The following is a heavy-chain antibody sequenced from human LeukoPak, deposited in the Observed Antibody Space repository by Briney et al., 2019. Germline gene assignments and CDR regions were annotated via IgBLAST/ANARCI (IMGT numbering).Heavy chain of an antibody. J-gene: IGHJ6*02. CDR1: GFTVSNNY. CDR3: AKGSIWFEEEKSYSYGMDV. Sequence: GGSLRLSCAASGFTVSNNYMSWVRQAPGKGLEWVSVIYSGGTTYYADSVKGRFTISRDNSKNTLFLQVNNLRAEDTAVYYCAKGSIWFEEEKSYSYGMDVWGQGTTVTVSS. D-gene: IGHD3-10*01. CDR2: IYSGGTT. V-gene: IGHV3-53*01.